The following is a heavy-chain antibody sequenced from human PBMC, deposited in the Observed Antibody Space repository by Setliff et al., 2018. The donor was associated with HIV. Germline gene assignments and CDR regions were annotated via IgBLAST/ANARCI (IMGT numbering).Heavy chain of an antibody. CDR2: INAGNGNT. V-gene: IGHV1-3*01. Sequence: ASVKVSCKASGGTFSSYVISWVRQAPGQRLEWMGWINAGNGNTKYSQKFQGRVTITRDTSASTAYMELSSLRPEDTAVYYCASPTAIPHWGQGTLVTVSS. J-gene: IGHJ4*02. CDR3: ASPTAIPH. CDR1: GGTFSSYV. D-gene: IGHD2-21*02.